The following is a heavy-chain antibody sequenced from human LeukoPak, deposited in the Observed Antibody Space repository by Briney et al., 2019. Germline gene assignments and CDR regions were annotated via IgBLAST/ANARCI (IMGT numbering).Heavy chain of an antibody. CDR2: ISTSGSTI. CDR3: ARGLYYYDSSALDY. Sequence: PGGSLRLSCAASGFTFGSYEMNWVRQSPGKGLEWLSYISTSGSTIMYAGSVKGRLTISRDNGNNSLYLHLHSLRAEDTAVYYCARGLYYYDSSALDYWGQGTLVTVSS. V-gene: IGHV3-48*03. CDR1: GFTFGSYE. D-gene: IGHD3-22*01. J-gene: IGHJ4*02.